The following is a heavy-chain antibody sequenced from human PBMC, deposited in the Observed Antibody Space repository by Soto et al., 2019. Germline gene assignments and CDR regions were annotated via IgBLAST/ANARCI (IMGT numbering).Heavy chain of an antibody. V-gene: IGHV4-59*01. D-gene: IGHD6-19*01. CDR3: ARDLYDSSGSNWFDP. CDR2: IYYSGST. CDR1: GGSLSSYY. Sequence: PADTLSLTCTVSGGSLSSYYWSWIRQPPGKGLEWIGYIYYSGSTNYNPSLKSRVTISVDTSKNQFSLKLSSVTAADTAVYYCARDLYDSSGSNWFDPWGQGTLVTVSS. J-gene: IGHJ5*02.